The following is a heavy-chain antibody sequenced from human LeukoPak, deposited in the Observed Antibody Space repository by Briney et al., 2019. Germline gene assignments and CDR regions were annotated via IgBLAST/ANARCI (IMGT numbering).Heavy chain of an antibody. Sequence: QPGGSLRLSCAASGFISINFAMSWVRQAPGKGPGWVSTISGSGGNTYYTDSVKGRFTISRDTSKNTLYLQMNSLRAEDTAVYYCAKEDYCSGGSCYWLAFDFWGQGTMVTVSS. CDR3: AKEDYCSGGSCYWLAFDF. CDR2: ISGSGGNT. V-gene: IGHV3-23*01. CDR1: GFISINFA. D-gene: IGHD2-15*01. J-gene: IGHJ3*01.